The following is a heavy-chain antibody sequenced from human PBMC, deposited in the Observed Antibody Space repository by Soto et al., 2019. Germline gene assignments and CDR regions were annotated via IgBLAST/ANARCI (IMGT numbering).Heavy chain of an antibody. CDR3: ALAARGYYYGMDV. Sequence: SETLSLTCTVSGGSISSGGYYWSWIRQHPGKGLEWIGYIYYSGSTYYNPSLKSRVTISVDTSKNQFSLKLSSVTAADTAVYCCALAARGYYYGMDVWGQGTTVTVSS. D-gene: IGHD6-6*01. V-gene: IGHV4-31*03. J-gene: IGHJ6*02. CDR1: GGSISSGGYY. CDR2: IYYSGST.